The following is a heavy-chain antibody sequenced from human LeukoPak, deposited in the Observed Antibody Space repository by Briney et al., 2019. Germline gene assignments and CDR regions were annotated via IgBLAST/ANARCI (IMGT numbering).Heavy chain of an antibody. J-gene: IGHJ4*02. CDR2: ISAYNGNT. CDR1: GYTFTSYG. Sequence: ASVKVSCKASGYTFTSYGISWVRQAPGQGREWMGWISAYNGNTNYAQKLQGRVTMTTDTSTSTAYMELRSLRSDDTAVYYYARDQVGATVSPESPSDYWGQGTLVTVSS. CDR3: ARDQVGATVSPESPSDY. V-gene: IGHV1-18*01. D-gene: IGHD1-26*01.